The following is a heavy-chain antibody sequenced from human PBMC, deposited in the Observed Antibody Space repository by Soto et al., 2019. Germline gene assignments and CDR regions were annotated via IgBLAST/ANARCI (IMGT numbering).Heavy chain of an antibody. V-gene: IGHV3-33*01. Sequence: QVQLVESGGGVVQPGRSLRLSCAASGFTFSSYGMHWVRQAPGKGLEWVAVIWYDGSNKYYADSVKGRFTISRDNSKNTLYLQMNSLRAEDTAVYYCARDRWSSGLVDYWGQGTLVTVSS. D-gene: IGHD6-19*01. CDR2: IWYDGSNK. CDR3: ARDRWSSGLVDY. CDR1: GFTFSSYG. J-gene: IGHJ4*02.